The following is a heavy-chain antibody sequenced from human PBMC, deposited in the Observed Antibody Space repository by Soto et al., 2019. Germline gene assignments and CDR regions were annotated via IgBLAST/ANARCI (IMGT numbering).Heavy chain of an antibody. CDR3: AASETIAAAGNTGQPYYYYYLLAV. D-gene: IGHD6-13*01. Sequence: ASVKVSCKASGYTFTSYAMHWVRQAPGQRLEWMGWINAGNGNTKYSQKFQGRVTITRDTSASTAYMELSSLRSEDTAVYYCAASETIAAAGNTGQPYYYYYLLAVWGKGTTVTVSS. J-gene: IGHJ6*03. CDR2: INAGNGNT. V-gene: IGHV1-3*01. CDR1: GYTFTSYA.